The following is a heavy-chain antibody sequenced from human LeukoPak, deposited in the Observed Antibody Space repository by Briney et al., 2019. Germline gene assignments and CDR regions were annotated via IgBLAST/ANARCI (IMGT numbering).Heavy chain of an antibody. CDR2: ISYDGSNK. J-gene: IGHJ4*02. Sequence: GGSLRLSYAASGFTFSSYAMHWVRQAPGKGLEWVAVISYDGSNKYYADSVKGRFTISRDNSKNTLYVQMNSLRAEDTAVYYCARDIGGSYHLYYFDYWGQGTLVTVSS. V-gene: IGHV3-30*04. D-gene: IGHD3-16*02. CDR1: GFTFSSYA. CDR3: ARDIGGSYHLYYFDY.